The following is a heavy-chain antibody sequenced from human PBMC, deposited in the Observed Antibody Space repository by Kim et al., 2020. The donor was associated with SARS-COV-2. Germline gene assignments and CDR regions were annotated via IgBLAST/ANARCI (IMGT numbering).Heavy chain of an antibody. D-gene: IGHD5-12*01. J-gene: IGHJ4*02. V-gene: IGHV3-23*01. Sequence: GSTYYADSVKGRFTITRDKSKNTLYRQMNSLRAEDTAVYYCSKSSGYKSYCGQGTLVTVAS. CDR3: SKSSGYKSY. CDR2: GST.